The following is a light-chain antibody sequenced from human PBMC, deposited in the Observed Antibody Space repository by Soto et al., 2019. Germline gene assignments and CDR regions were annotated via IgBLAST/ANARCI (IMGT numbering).Light chain of an antibody. J-gene: IGLJ2*01. Sequence: QSVLTQPASVSGSPGQSITISCTGFSSDVGSYNLVSWYQHHPGKAPKLMIYEGSKRPSRVSNRFSGSKSGNTASLTISGLQAEDEADYYCCSYAGVFGGGTKVTVL. CDR3: CSYAGV. CDR1: SSDVGSYNL. V-gene: IGLV2-23*01. CDR2: EGS.